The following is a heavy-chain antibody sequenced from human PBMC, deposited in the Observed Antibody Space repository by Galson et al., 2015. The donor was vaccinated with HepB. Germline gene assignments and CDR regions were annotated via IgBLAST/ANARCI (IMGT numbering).Heavy chain of an antibody. CDR3: ARVRGAEFDL. CDR1: GFTVSSSY. J-gene: IGHJ2*01. D-gene: IGHD1-14*01. CDR2: IYSGGTT. V-gene: IGHV3-53*01. Sequence: SLRLSCAASGFTVSSSYMSWVRQAPGKGLEWVSVIYSGGTTYYADSVKGRFTISRDNSKNTLYLQMNSLRAEDTAVYYCARVRGAEFDLWGRGTLVTVSS.